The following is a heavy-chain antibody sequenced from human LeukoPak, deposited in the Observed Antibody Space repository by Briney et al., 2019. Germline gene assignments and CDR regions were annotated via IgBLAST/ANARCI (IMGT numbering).Heavy chain of an antibody. V-gene: IGHV3-23*01. J-gene: IGHJ4*02. CDR2: ISGSGGST. Sequence: GGSLRLSCAASGFTFSSYGMRWVRQAPGKGLEWVSAISGSGGSTYYADSVKGRFTISRDNSKNTLYLQVDSLRAEDTAIYYCAKVRWDNSGWYYLDSWGQGTLVTVSS. CDR3: AKVRWDNSGWYYLDS. D-gene: IGHD6-19*01. CDR1: GFTFSSYG.